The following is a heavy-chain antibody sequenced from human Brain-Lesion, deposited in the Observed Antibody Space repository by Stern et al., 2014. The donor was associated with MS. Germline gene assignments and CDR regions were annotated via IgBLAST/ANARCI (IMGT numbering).Heavy chain of an antibody. D-gene: IGHD1-26*01. Sequence: EMQLVESGGGLVQPGGSLRLSCAASGFTFSTYWMHWVRQAPGKGLAWVSRINSDGSNTSYADSVKGRFTISRDNAKNTLYLQMNSLRAEDTALYYCARATGKNSYSYWGQGTLVTVSS. CDR1: GFTFSTYW. J-gene: IGHJ4*02. CDR2: INSDGSNT. V-gene: IGHV3-74*02. CDR3: ARATGKNSYSY.